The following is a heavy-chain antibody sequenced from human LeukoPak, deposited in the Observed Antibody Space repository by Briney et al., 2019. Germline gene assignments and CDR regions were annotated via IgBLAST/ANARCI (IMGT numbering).Heavy chain of an antibody. V-gene: IGHV4-34*01. D-gene: IGHD3-9*01. Sequence: SETLSLTCAVYGGSFSGYYWSWIRQPPGKGLEWIGEINHSGSTNYNPSLKSRVTISVDTSKNQFPLKLSSVTAADTAVYYCARARRYFDWLLYGNWFDPWGQGTLVTVSS. J-gene: IGHJ5*02. CDR1: GGSFSGYY. CDR2: INHSGST. CDR3: ARARRYFDWLLYGNWFDP.